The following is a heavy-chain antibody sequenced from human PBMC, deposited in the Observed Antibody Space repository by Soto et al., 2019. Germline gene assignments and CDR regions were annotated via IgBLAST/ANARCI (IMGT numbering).Heavy chain of an antibody. V-gene: IGHV4-31*03. CDR3: ARGRNFWSGKFDGYFEY. Sequence: SETLTLTCTVSGGSISSGGYYWSWIRQHPGQGLEWIGYIYYSESTYYNPSLKSRLSMSLDTSKNQFSLKLSSVTAADTAVYYCARGRNFWSGKFDGYFEYWGQGTLVTVSS. D-gene: IGHD3-3*01. CDR2: IYYSEST. J-gene: IGHJ4*02. CDR1: GGSISSGGYY.